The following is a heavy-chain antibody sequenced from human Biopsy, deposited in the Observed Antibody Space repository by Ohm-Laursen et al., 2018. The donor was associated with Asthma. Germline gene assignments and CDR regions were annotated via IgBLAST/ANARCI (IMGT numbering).Heavy chain of an antibody. D-gene: IGHD3-22*01. Sequence: SEKVSCKTSGGTFTTYSISWVRQAPGQGLVWMGGIIPLIGTPNYAQKFQGRVTITADAATNTAYMDLSSLISEDTAVYYCASPLGDYYDSSGYYYASLGYWGLGTLVIVSS. V-gene: IGHV1-69*01. J-gene: IGHJ4*02. CDR1: GGTFTTYS. CDR3: ASPLGDYYDSSGYYYASLGY. CDR2: IIPLIGTP.